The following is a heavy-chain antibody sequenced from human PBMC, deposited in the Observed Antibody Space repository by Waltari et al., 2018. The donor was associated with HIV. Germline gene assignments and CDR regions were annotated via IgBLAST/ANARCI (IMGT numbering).Heavy chain of an antibody. Sequence: QVRLQQWGTELLKPSETLSLTCAVYGEPFGNYFWSWVRQPLGKGLEWIGEIHHDGRTYYSPTLNGRVTISIDRSKNQYSLKVNSVTAADTGVYFCARLLRSWGQGTLVTVSA. J-gene: IGHJ4*02. V-gene: IGHV4-34*01. CDR2: IHHDGRT. D-gene: IGHD5-12*01. CDR3: ARLLRS. CDR1: GEPFGNYF.